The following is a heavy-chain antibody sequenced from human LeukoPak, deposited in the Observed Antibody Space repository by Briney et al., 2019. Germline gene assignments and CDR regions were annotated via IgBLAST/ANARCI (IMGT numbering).Heavy chain of an antibody. Sequence: SETLSLTCTDSGGSISSYYGSRISQPAGKGLEWIGRIYISGSTNYNPSLKSRVTMSVDTSKNQFSLKLSSVTAADTAVYYCARDLAVAGRAHAFAISVQGTMCTVSS. CDR1: GGSISSYY. CDR3: ARDLAVAGRAHAFAI. CDR2: IYISGST. D-gene: IGHD6-19*01. J-gene: IGHJ3*02. V-gene: IGHV4-4*07.